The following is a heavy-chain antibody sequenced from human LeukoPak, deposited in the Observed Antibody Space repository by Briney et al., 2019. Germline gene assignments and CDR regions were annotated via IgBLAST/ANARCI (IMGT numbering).Heavy chain of an antibody. J-gene: IGHJ4*02. Sequence: ASVKVSCKASGYTFTSYDINWVRQATGQGLEWMGWVNPNSGNTGFAQKFQGRVTMTRDTSISTAYMELSRLRSDDTAVYYCASGITMVRGVGSPYYFDYWGQGTLVTVSS. CDR2: VNPNSGNT. CDR1: GYTFTSYD. CDR3: ASGITMVRGVGSPYYFDY. V-gene: IGHV1-8*01. D-gene: IGHD3-10*01.